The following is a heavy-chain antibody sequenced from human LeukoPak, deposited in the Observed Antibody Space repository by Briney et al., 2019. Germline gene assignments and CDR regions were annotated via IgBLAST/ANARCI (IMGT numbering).Heavy chain of an antibody. CDR3: AKDLGRAVNQFAIAYFRH. Sequence: GGSLRLSCAASGFSFTNYAMTWVRQPPGKGLEWVSSLSGGGTTYYADSVKGRFTISRDISNNTLYLHMNSLRADDSAVYYCAKDLGRAVNQFAIAYFRHWGQGTLVTVSS. D-gene: IGHD7-27*01. V-gene: IGHV3-23*01. CDR1: GFSFTNYA. J-gene: IGHJ1*01. CDR2: LSGGGTT.